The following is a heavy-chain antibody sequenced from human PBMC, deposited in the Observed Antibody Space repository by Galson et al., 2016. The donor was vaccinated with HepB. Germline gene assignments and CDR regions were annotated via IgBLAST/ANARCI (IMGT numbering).Heavy chain of an antibody. CDR2: TRGKAYSYAT. D-gene: IGHD2-2*01. Sequence: SLRLSCAASGFDFSVSAMHWVRQASGKGLEWVGRTRGKAYSYATTYAASVTGRFTISRDDSKNTAYLQMNSLKTEDAAVYYCARGPSTSYSRWFDPWGQGTLVTVSS. J-gene: IGHJ5*02. CDR3: ARGPSTSYSRWFDP. V-gene: IGHV3-73*01. CDR1: GFDFSVSA.